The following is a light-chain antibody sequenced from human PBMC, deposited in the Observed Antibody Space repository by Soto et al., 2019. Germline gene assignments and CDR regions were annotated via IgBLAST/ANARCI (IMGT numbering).Light chain of an antibody. Sequence: EIVFTQSPGTLSLSPGERATLSCRASQSVSSNFLAWYQQKPGQAPRLLIYDASNRATGIPVRFSGSGSGTDFTLTISSLEPEDFAVYYCQQRRSWPPTITFGQGTRLEI. CDR3: QQRRSWPPTIT. J-gene: IGKJ5*01. V-gene: IGKV3-11*01. CDR2: DAS. CDR1: QSVSSN.